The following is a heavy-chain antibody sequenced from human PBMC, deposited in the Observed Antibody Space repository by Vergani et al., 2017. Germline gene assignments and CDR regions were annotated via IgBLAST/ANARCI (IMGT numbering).Heavy chain of an antibody. CDR2: ISSSSSYI. V-gene: IGHV3-21*01. CDR3: ARDNNIAAAGRFDY. D-gene: IGHD6-13*01. J-gene: IGHJ4*02. Sequence: EVQLVESGGGVVRPGGSLRLSCAASGFTFDGYGMSWVRQAPGKGLEWVSSISSSSSYIYYADSVKGRFTISRDNAKNSLYLQMNSLRAEDTAVYYCARDNNIAAAGRFDYWGQGTLVTVSS. CDR1: GFTFDGYG.